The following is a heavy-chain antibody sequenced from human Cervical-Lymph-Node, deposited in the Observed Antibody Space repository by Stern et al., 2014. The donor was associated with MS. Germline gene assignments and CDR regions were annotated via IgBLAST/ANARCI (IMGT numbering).Heavy chain of an antibody. CDR2: ISGSGTTT. CDR1: GFTFGSYA. D-gene: IGHD4-23*01. J-gene: IGHJ4*02. Sequence: EVQLEESGGGLVQPGGSLRLSCAASGFTFGSYAMSWVRQAPGKGLEWVSTISGSGTTTYYADSMKGRFTISRDKPKNTVYLQMNSLKAEDTAIYYWAKDSRLRWPGLYDSWGQGTLVTVSS. CDR3: AKDSRLRWPGLYDS. V-gene: IGHV3-23*04.